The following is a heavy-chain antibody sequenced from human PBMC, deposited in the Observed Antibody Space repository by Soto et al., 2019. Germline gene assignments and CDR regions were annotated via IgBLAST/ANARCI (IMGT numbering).Heavy chain of an antibody. V-gene: IGHV4-59*01. CDR3: ARRGISRIAAAGTDYYYYGMDV. CDR2: IYYSGST. D-gene: IGHD6-25*01. J-gene: IGHJ6*02. Sequence: ASETLSLTCTVSGGSISSYYWSWIRQPPGKGLEWIGYIYYSGSTNYNPSLKSRVTISVDTSKNQFSLKLSSVTAADTAVYYCARRGISRIAAAGTDYYYYGMDVWGQGTTVTVSS. CDR1: GGSISSYY.